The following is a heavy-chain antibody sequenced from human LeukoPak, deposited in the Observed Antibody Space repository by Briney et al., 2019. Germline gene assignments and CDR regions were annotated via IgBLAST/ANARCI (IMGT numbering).Heavy chain of an antibody. Sequence: GGALRLSCAASGLTFSTLSMIWVRQPPGKGLEWVSSIFPSGGEIHYADSVRGRFTISRDNSKSTLSLQMNSLRAEDTAIYYCATYRQVLLPFESWGQGTLVTVSS. V-gene: IGHV3-23*01. CDR3: ATYRQVLLPFES. CDR1: GLTFSTLS. CDR2: IFPSGGEI. J-gene: IGHJ4*02. D-gene: IGHD2-8*02.